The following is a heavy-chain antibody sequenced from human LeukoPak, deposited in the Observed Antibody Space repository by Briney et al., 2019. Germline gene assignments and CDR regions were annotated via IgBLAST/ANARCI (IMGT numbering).Heavy chain of an antibody. J-gene: IGHJ3*02. Sequence: SETLSLTCAVSGGSISSYYWSWIRQPPGRGLEWIGYIYYGGSTNYNPSLKSRVATSVATTKTQFSLKLSSVTAADTAVYYCARVTDGSGGSCYGAFDIWGQGTMVTVSS. CDR1: GGSISSYY. D-gene: IGHD2-15*01. CDR3: ARVTDGSGGSCYGAFDI. V-gene: IGHV4-59*01. CDR2: IYYGGST.